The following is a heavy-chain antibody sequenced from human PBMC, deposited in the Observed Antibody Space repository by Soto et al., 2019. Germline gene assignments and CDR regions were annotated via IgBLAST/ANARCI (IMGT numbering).Heavy chain of an antibody. CDR1: GYTFTSYY. V-gene: IGHV1-46*01. J-gene: IGHJ6*02. CDR3: APMGV. CDR2: INPSGGST. Sequence: ASVKVSCKASGYTFTSYYMHWVRQAPGQGLEWMGIINPSGGSTSYAQKFQGRVTMTRDTSKNTLYLQMSSLRADDTAVYYCAPMGVWGQGTTVTVSS.